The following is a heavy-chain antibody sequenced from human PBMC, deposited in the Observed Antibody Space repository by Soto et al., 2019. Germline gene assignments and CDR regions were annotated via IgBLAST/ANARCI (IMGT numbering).Heavy chain of an antibody. Sequence: QVQLVQSGTEVKKPGASLKISCKASGYTFSRYYMHWVRQAPGPGLEGMGIINHSVGSTSYAQKFQYRATMTRDTSTSTFYMELSNLRSDDPAVYSFVRDPELRGTVFWVVILWKYKWLDTWGQGSLVTVSS. CDR2: INHSVGST. V-gene: IGHV1-46*03. CDR1: GYTFSRYY. J-gene: IGHJ5*02. D-gene: IGHD3-3*01. CDR3: VRDPELRGTVFWVVILWKYKWLDT.